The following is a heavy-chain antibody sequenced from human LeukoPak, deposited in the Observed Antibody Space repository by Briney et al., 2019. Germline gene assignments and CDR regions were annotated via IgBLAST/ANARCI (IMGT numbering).Heavy chain of an antibody. CDR3: ARGTGVRYFDWLLYTGYYFDY. J-gene: IGHJ4*02. Sequence: SETLSLTCTVSGGSVSSGSYYWSWIRQPPGKGLEWIGYIYYSGSTNYNPSLKSRVTISVDTSKNQFSLKLSSVTAADTAVYYCARGTGVRYFDWLLYTGYYFDYWGQGTLVTVSS. CDR2: IYYSGST. V-gene: IGHV4-61*01. CDR1: GGSVSSGSYY. D-gene: IGHD3-9*01.